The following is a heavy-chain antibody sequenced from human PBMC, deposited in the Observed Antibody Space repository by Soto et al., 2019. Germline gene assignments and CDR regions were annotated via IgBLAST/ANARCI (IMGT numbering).Heavy chain of an antibody. V-gene: IGHV1-2*02. CDR3: ARNMDYYYGRGSGNGHGV. CDR1: GYTFTAYH. Sequence: QVRLVQSGAEVKEPGDSVRVSCEASGYTFTAYHIHWVRQAPGQVLEWMGWINPKFGDTGYAQDFQGRVSMTSDMSISTVYMELSRLTSDDTARYYCARNMDYYYGRGSGNGHGVWGQGTTVTVFS. J-gene: IGHJ6*02. CDR2: INPKFGDT. D-gene: IGHD3-10*02.